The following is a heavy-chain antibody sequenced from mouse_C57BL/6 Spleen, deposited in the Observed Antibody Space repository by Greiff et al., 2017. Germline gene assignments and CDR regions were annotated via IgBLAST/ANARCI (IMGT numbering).Heavy chain of an antibody. CDR3: ATTDGIYAMDY. CDR2: INPNNGGT. Sequence: VQLQQSGPELVKPGASVKIPCKASGYTFTDYNMDWVKQSHGKSLEWIGDINPNNGGTIYNQKFKGKATLTVDKSSSTAYMELRSLTSEDTAVYYCATTDGIYAMDYWGQGTSVTVSS. D-gene: IGHD2-1*01. J-gene: IGHJ4*01. V-gene: IGHV1-18*01. CDR1: GYTFTDYN.